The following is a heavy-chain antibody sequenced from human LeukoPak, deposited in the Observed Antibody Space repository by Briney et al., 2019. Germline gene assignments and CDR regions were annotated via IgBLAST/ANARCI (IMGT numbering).Heavy chain of an antibody. CDR1: GFTFSSYG. CDR2: ISGSGGST. Sequence: GGSLRLSCAASGFTFSSYGMSWVRQAPGKGLEWVSAISGSGGSTYYADSVKGRFTISRDNSKNTLYLQMNSLRAEDTAVYYCAKDFYGGNSIGDAFDIWGQGTMVTVSS. D-gene: IGHD4-23*01. CDR3: AKDFYGGNSIGDAFDI. V-gene: IGHV3-23*01. J-gene: IGHJ3*02.